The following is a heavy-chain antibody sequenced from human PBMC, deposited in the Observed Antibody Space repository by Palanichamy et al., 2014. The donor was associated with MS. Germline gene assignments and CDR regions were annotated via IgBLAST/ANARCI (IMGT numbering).Heavy chain of an antibody. CDR1: GFTFSSYS. Sequence: EVQLVESGGGLVKPGGSLRLSCAASGFTFSSYSMNWVRQAPGKGLEWVSSISSSSSYIYYADSVKGRFTISRDNAKNSLYLQMNSLRAEDTAVYYCARAGSSSWYEGYYWGQGTLVTVSS. J-gene: IGHJ4*02. CDR2: ISSSSSYI. D-gene: IGHD6-13*01. V-gene: IGHV3-21*01. CDR3: ARAGSSSWYEGYY.